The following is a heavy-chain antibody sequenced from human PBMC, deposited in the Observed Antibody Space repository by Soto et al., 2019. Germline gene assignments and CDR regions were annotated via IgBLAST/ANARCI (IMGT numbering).Heavy chain of an antibody. V-gene: IGHV1-24*01. CDR3: ATYYGSGSYSYPFDY. D-gene: IGHD3-10*01. Sequence: ASVKVSCKVSGYTLTELSMHWVRQAPGKGLEWMGGFDPEDGETIYAQKFQGRVTMTEDTSTDTAYMELSSLRSEDTAVYYCATYYGSGSYSYPFDYWGQGTLVTVSP. J-gene: IGHJ4*02. CDR1: GYTLTELS. CDR2: FDPEDGET.